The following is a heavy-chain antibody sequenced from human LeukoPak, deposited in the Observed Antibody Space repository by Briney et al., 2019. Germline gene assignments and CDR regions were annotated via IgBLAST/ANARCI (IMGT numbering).Heavy chain of an antibody. CDR3: ARRELLGYSYGLRTFNI. CDR1: GLTVSNDY. J-gene: IGHJ3*02. Sequence: GGSLRLSCVASGLTVSNDYMSWVRQAPGKGLEWVSVIYSGGIYNDGTTNYGDSVKGRFTISRDNSKNTLYLQMNSLRAEDTAVYYCARRELLGYSYGLRTFNIWGQGTTVTVSS. V-gene: IGHV3-66*04. D-gene: IGHD5-18*01. CDR2: IYSGGIYNDGTT.